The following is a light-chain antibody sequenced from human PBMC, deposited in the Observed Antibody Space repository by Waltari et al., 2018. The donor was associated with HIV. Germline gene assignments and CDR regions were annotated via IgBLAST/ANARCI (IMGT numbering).Light chain of an antibody. CDR1: NSNLGSNT. V-gene: IGLV1-44*01. CDR3: AAWDDSLSVYV. CDR2: GNS. J-gene: IGLJ1*01. Sequence: QSVLTQPPSASGTPGQRVTIPCSGSNSNLGSNTVNWYQQLPGTAPQLLIYGNSQRPSGVPDRFSGSKSGTSASLAISGLQSDEEAHYYCAAWDDSLSVYVFATGTKVTVL.